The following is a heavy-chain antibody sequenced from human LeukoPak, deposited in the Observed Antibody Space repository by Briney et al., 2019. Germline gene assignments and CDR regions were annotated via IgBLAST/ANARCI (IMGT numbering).Heavy chain of an antibody. J-gene: IGHJ3*02. D-gene: IGHD6-25*01. V-gene: IGHV3-48*04. Sequence: GGSLRLSCVDSGFTFSTYSMNWVRQAPGKGLEWVSYITRSSNTIHHADSVKGRITISRDNAKSSLYLQMNSLRVEDTAVYFCARWGSELPDDAFDIWGQGTMVTVSS. CDR3: ARWGSELPDDAFDI. CDR1: GFTFSTYS. CDR2: ITRSSNTI.